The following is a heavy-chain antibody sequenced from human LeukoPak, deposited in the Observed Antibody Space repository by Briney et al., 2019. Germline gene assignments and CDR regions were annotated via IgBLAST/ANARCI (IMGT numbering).Heavy chain of an antibody. V-gene: IGHV3-7*03. CDR3: ASLSGDYYYGMDV. Sequence: GGSLRLSCAASGFTFSSYWMSWVRQAPGKGLEWVANIKQDGSEKYYVDSVKGRFTISRDNAKNSLYLQMNSLRAEDTAVYYCASLSGDYYYGMDVWGQGTTVTVSS. CDR1: GFTFSSYW. J-gene: IGHJ6*02. CDR2: IKQDGSEK. D-gene: IGHD7-27*01.